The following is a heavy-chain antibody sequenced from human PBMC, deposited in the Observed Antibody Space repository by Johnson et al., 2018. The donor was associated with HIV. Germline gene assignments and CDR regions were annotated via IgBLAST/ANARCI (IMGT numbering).Heavy chain of an antibody. J-gene: IGHJ3*02. CDR3: AGGIQLWCASEGDAFDI. V-gene: IGHV3-20*04. D-gene: IGHD5-18*01. CDR1: GFTFDDYG. Sequence: VQLVESGGGVVRPGGSLRLSCAASGFTFDDYGMSWVRQAPVKGMEWVSGINWNGGSTGYADSVKGRFAISRDNAKSTLYLLMNYLTPEDTAMYYCAGGIQLWCASEGDAFDIWGQGAMVSVSS. CDR2: INWNGGST.